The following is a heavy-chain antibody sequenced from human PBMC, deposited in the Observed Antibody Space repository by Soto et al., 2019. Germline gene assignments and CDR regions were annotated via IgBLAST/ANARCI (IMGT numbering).Heavy chain of an antibody. CDR2: IYHSGST. V-gene: IGHV4-38-2*02. D-gene: IGHD2-2*01. CDR3: AREYGKIGYCSSTSCPPGFDP. Sequence: SETLSLTCAVSGYSISSGYYWGWIRQPPGKGLEWIGSIYHSGSTYYNPSLKSRVTISVDTSKNQLSLKLSSVTAADTAVYYCAREYGKIGYCSSTSCPPGFDPWGQGTLVTVSS. J-gene: IGHJ5*01. CDR1: GYSISSGYY.